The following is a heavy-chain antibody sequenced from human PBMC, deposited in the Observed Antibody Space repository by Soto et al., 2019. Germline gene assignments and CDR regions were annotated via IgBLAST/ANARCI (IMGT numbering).Heavy chain of an antibody. J-gene: IGHJ5*02. CDR1: GGSISTYY. CDR2: VHYSGTT. Sequence: SETLSLTCTVSGGSISTYYWSWIRQPPGKRLEWIGYVHYSGTTIYNPSLKSRVTISLDTSKNRFSLKLSSVTAADTAVYYCARDRWFDPWGQGTLVTVSS. V-gene: IGHV4-59*01. CDR3: ARDRWFDP.